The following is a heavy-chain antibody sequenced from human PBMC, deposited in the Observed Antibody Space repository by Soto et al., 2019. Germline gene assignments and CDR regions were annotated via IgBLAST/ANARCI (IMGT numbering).Heavy chain of an antibody. CDR3: ARSIVVVTALDY. Sequence: ASVKVSCKASGYTFSSYYMHWVRQAPGQRLEWMGWINAGDGSTNYSQKFQGRVTITRDTSASTAYMELSSLRSEDTAVYYCARSIVVVTALDYWGQGTLVTVSS. CDR1: GYTFSSYY. V-gene: IGHV1-3*01. J-gene: IGHJ4*02. D-gene: IGHD2-21*02. CDR2: INAGDGST.